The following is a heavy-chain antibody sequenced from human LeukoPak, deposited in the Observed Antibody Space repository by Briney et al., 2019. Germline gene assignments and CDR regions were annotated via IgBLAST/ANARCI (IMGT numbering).Heavy chain of an antibody. Sequence: GGSLRLSCAASGFTFGSYWMHWVRQAPGKGLVWVSRINSDGSSTSYADSVKGRFTISRDNAKNTLYLQMNSLRAEDTAVYYCARVAVAGSEYWYFDLWGRGTLVTVSS. V-gene: IGHV3-74*01. J-gene: IGHJ2*01. CDR2: INSDGSST. CDR3: ARVAVAGSEYWYFDL. D-gene: IGHD6-19*01. CDR1: GFTFGSYW.